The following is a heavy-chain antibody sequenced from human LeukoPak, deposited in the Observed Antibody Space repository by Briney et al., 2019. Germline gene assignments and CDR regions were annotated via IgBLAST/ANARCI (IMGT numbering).Heavy chain of an antibody. J-gene: IGHJ4*02. CDR3: AKEDHDFWSGYYARRGGDYFDY. V-gene: IGHV3-23*01. Sequence: PGESLRLSCTASGFTFSSYAMSWVRQAPGKGLEWVSAISGSGGSTYYADSVKGRFTISRDNSKNTLYLQMNSLRAEDTAVYYCAKEDHDFWSGYYARRGGDYFDYWGQGTLVTVSS. CDR1: GFTFSSYA. CDR2: ISGSGGST. D-gene: IGHD3-3*01.